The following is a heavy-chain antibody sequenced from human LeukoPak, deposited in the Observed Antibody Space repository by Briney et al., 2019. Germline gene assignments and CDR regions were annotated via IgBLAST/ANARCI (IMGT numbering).Heavy chain of an antibody. CDR2: IYYSGST. J-gene: IGHJ3*01. Sequence: PSETLSLTCAVSGGSISSTSYYWAWIRQPPGRGLEWIGTIYYSGSTYHNPSLKSRVTMSVDTSRNQFSLKLSSVDAADTAVYYCAKAGVRYFDSSGLYAFDFWGQGTTVTVSS. V-gene: IGHV4-39*01. D-gene: IGHD3-22*01. CDR3: AKAGVRYFDSSGLYAFDF. CDR1: GGSISSTSYY.